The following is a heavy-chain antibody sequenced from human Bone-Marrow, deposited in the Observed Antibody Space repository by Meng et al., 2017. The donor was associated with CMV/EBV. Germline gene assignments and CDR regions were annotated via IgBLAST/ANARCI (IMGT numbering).Heavy chain of an antibody. CDR2: ISSSGSTI. V-gene: IGHV3-11*01. D-gene: IGHD2-2*02. Sequence: GESLKISCAASGFTFSDYYMSWIRQAPGKGLEWVSYISSSGSTIYYADSVKGRFTISRDNAKNSLYLQMNSLRAEDTAVYYCARRVVPAAIRIRYYYYGMDVWGQGPTVTVSS. CDR1: GFTFSDYY. J-gene: IGHJ6*02. CDR3: ARRVVPAAIRIRYYYYGMDV.